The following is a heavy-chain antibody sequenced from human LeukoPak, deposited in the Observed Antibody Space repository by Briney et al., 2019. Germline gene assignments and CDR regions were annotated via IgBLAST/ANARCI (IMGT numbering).Heavy chain of an antibody. Sequence: ASVTVSCKASGYTFTSYDINWERQAAGQGIEWMGWMNPNSGNTGYAQKFQGRVTMTRNTSISTAYMELSSLRSEDTAVYYCARGGIAAAASAWGYWGQGTLVTVSS. V-gene: IGHV1-8*01. CDR2: MNPNSGNT. CDR1: GYTFTSYD. CDR3: ARGGIAAAASAWGY. D-gene: IGHD6-13*01. J-gene: IGHJ4*02.